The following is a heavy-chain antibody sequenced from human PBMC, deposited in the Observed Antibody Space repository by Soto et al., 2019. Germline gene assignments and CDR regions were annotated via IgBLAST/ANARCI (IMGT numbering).Heavy chain of an antibody. CDR3: ARDGGVAVAVDAFDL. V-gene: IGHV3-20*01. J-gene: IGHJ3*01. CDR2: ITWNSGST. Sequence: EVELVESGGGVVRPGGSLRLSCAASGFRFDDFGMSWVRQAPGKGLEWVSGITWNSGSTGYADSVKGRFRISRDNAKNSLYLQMDSLRAEDTAFYDCARDGGVAVAVDAFDLWGQGTMVTVSS. D-gene: IGHD6-19*01. CDR1: GFRFDDFG.